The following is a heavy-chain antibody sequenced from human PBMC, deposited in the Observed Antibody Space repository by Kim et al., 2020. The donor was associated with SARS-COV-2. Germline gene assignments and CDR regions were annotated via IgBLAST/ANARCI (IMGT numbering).Heavy chain of an antibody. D-gene: IGHD1-26*01. V-gene: IGHV3-33*01. CDR3: ARDFQVGAIQVDY. Sequence: YADSVNGRFTISRDNSKNTLYLQMNSLRAEDTAVYYCARDFQVGAIQVDYWGQGTLVTVSS. J-gene: IGHJ4*02.